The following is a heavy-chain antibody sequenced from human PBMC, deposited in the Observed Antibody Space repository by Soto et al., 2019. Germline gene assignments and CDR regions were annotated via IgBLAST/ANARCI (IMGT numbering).Heavy chain of an antibody. Sequence: SETLSLTCAVYGGSFSGYYWSWIRQPPGKGLEWIGEINHSGSTNYNPSLKSRVTISVDTSKNQFSLKLSSVTAADTAVYYCARGLYYDILTGRPHYFDYWGQGTLVTVSS. D-gene: IGHD3-9*01. CDR3: ARGLYYDILTGRPHYFDY. J-gene: IGHJ4*02. CDR1: GGSFSGYY. V-gene: IGHV4-34*01. CDR2: INHSGST.